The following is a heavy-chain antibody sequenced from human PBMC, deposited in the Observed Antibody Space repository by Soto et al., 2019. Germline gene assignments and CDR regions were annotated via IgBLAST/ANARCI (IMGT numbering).Heavy chain of an antibody. CDR2: ISPYTGDT. CDR3: AKTGGWNWFDP. D-gene: IGHD6-19*01. Sequence: QVQLVQSGAEVKKPGASVKVSCKASGYTFTDYGISWVRQAPGQGLEWMGWISPYTGDTKYPQRLQGRVTVTADTSTGTAYMELRSLKSDDTAVYYCAKTGGWNWFDPWGQGPLVSVSS. CDR1: GYTFTDYG. J-gene: IGHJ5*02. V-gene: IGHV1-18*01.